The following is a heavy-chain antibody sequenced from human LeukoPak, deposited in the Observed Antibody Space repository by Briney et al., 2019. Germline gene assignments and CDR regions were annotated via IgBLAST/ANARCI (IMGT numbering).Heavy chain of an antibody. J-gene: IGHJ4*02. CDR2: ISSSSYI. CDR1: GFTFSSYG. CDR3: AKEGQTVAGNGYFDS. Sequence: GGSLRLSCAASGFTFSSYGMHWVRQAPGKGLEWVSSISSSSYIYYADSVKGRFTISRDNAKNSLYLQMNSLRAEDTALYYCAKEGQTVAGNGYFDSWGQGILVTVSS. V-gene: IGHV3-21*01. D-gene: IGHD6-19*01.